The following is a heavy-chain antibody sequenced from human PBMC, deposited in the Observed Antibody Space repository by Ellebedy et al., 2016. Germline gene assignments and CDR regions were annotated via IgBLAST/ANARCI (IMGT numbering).Heavy chain of an antibody. CDR2: ISSSSSTI. J-gene: IGHJ6*02. V-gene: IGHV3-48*01. CDR3: AKGYRVGYYYYGMDV. CDR1: GFTFSSYS. Sequence: GGSLRLSCAASGFTFSSYSMNWVRQAPGKGLEWVSYISSSSSTIYYADSVKGRFTISRDNSKNTLYLQMNSLRAEDTAVYYCAKGYRVGYYYYGMDVWGQGTTVTVSS. D-gene: IGHD5-12*01.